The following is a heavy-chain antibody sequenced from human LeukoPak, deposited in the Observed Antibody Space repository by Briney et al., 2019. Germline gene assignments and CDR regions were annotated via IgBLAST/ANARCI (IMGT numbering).Heavy chain of an antibody. CDR1: GGSISCYY. Sequence: SETLSLTCTVSGGSISCYYWSWLRQPAGKGLEWIGRIYTSGSTNYNPSLKSRVTTSVDTSKNQFSLNLRSVTAADTAVYYCASEGLAVAGNFLYWGQGALVTVSS. CDR2: IYTSGST. V-gene: IGHV4-4*07. CDR3: ASEGLAVAGNFLY. J-gene: IGHJ4*02. D-gene: IGHD6-19*01.